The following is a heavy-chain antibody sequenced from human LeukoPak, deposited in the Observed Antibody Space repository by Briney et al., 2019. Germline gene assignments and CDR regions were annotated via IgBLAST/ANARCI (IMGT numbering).Heavy chain of an antibody. CDR2: ISSSSSYI. V-gene: IGHV3-21*01. D-gene: IGHD5-24*01. CDR3: ATIEMATIYGAFDI. Sequence: PGGSLRLSCAASGFTFSSYSMNWVRQAPGKGLEWVSSISSSSSYIYYADSVKGRFTISRDNAKNSLYLQMNSLRAEDTAVYYCATIEMATIYGAFDIWGQGTMVTVSS. CDR1: GFTFSSYS. J-gene: IGHJ3*02.